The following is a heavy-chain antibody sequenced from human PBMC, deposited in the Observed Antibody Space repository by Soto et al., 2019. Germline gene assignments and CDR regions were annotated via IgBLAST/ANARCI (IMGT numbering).Heavy chain of an antibody. D-gene: IGHD3-9*01. CDR2: IGTAGDT. CDR1: GFTFSSYD. J-gene: IGHJ4*02. V-gene: IGHV3-13*04. CDR3: ARAIDYDILTGYPAPPDY. Sequence: PGGSLRLSGAASGFTFSSYDMHWVRQATGKGLEWVSAIGTAGDTYYPGSVKGRFTISRENAKNSLYLQMNSLRAGDTAVYYCARAIDYDILTGYPAPPDYWGQGTLVTVSS.